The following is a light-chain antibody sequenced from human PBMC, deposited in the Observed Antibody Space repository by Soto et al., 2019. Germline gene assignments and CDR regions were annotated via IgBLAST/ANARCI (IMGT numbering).Light chain of an antibody. CDR2: DVI. Sequence: APTQPASVSGSPGQSITISCTGTSSDVGGYNFVSWYQHHPDKVPKLMIYDVITRPSGVSYRFSGSKSDNTASLTISGLQAEDEADYYCSSYTSSSTPVVFGGGTKVTVL. CDR3: SSYTSSSTPVV. CDR1: SSDVGGYNF. J-gene: IGLJ2*01. V-gene: IGLV2-14*03.